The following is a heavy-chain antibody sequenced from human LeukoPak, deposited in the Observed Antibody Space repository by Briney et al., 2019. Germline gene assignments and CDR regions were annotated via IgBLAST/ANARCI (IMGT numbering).Heavy chain of an antibody. J-gene: IGHJ4*02. CDR1: SYSISSGYY. CDR2: IYHSGST. CDR3: ARDERGKDGYNYPFDY. D-gene: IGHD5-24*01. Sequence: SETPSLTCTVSSYSISSGYYWGWIRQPPGKGLEWIGSIYHSGSTYYNPSLKSRVTISVDTSKNQFSLKLSSVTAADTAVYYCARDERGKDGYNYPFDYWGQGTLVTVSS. V-gene: IGHV4-38-2*02.